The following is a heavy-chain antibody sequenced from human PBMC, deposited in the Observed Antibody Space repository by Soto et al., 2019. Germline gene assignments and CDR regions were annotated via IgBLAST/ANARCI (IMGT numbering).Heavy chain of an antibody. CDR1: GFTFSDYY. CDR3: ASLGSTRENPYGMDV. D-gene: IGHD6-13*01. V-gene: IGHV3-11*01. J-gene: IGHJ6*02. Sequence: GVSLQLSCAASGFTFSDYYMSWIRPAPGKGLEWVSYISSSGSTIYYADSVKGRFTISRDNAKNSLYLQMNSLRAEDTAVYYCASLGSTRENPYGMDVWGQGTTVTVS. CDR2: ISSSGSTI.